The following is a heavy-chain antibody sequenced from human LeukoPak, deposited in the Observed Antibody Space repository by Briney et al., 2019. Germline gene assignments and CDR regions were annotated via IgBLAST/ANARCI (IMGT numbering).Heavy chain of an antibody. V-gene: IGHV1-2*02. CDR2: INPNSGGT. CDR3: ARDRPVRANYDILTGYYANYYYYYMDV. D-gene: IGHD3-9*01. Sequence: GASVKVSCKASGYTFTGYYMHWVRQAPGQGLEWMGWINPNSGGTNYAQKFQGRVTMTRDTSISTAYMELSRLRSDDTAVYYCARDRPVRANYDILTGYYANYYYYYMDVWGKGTTVTISS. J-gene: IGHJ6*03. CDR1: GYTFTGYY.